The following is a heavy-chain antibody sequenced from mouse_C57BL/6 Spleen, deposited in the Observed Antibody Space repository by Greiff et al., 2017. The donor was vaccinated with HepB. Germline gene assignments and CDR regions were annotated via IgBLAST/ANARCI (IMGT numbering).Heavy chain of an antibody. Sequence: VQLQQSGPGLVQPSQSLSITCTVSGFSLTSYGVHWVRQSPGKGLEWLGVIWTGGSTDYNAAFMSRLSITKDNSKSQVFFKMNSLQADDTDIYYCAKKGRDYGSSPLYYAMDYWGQGTSVTVSS. CDR1: GFSLTSYG. J-gene: IGHJ4*01. D-gene: IGHD1-1*01. CDR2: IWTGGST. CDR3: AKKGRDYGSSPLYYAMDY. V-gene: IGHV2-5*01.